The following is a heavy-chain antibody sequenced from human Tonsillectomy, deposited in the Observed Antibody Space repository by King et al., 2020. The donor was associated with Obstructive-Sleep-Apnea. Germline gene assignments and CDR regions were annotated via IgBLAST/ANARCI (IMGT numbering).Heavy chain of an antibody. CDR3: ARGAGRSPYFDY. CDR2: IYYSGST. J-gene: IGHJ4*02. D-gene: IGHD1-26*01. Sequence: QLQESGPGLVKPSQTLSLTCTVSGGSISSGGYYWSWIRQHPGKGLEWIGYIYYSGSTYYNPSLKSRVTISVDTSEIHFSLKLSSVTAADTAVYYCARGAGRSPYFDYWGQGTLVTVSS. V-gene: IGHV4-31*03. CDR1: GGSISSGGYY.